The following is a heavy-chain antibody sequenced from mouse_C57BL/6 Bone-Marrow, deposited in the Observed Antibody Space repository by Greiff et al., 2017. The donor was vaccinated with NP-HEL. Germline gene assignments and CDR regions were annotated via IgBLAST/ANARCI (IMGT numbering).Heavy chain of an antibody. V-gene: IGHV1-76*01. CDR2: IYPGSGNT. D-gene: IGHD1-1*01. Sequence: VKLVESGAELVRPGASVKLSCKASGYTFTDYYINWVKQRPGQGLEWIARIYPGSGNTNYNGKFKGKATLTADKSSSTAYMQLSSLTSEDSAVYFCARSSIITTVVAPYYYAMDYWGQGTSVTVSS. CDR3: ARSSIITTVVAPYYYAMDY. J-gene: IGHJ4*01. CDR1: GYTFTDYY.